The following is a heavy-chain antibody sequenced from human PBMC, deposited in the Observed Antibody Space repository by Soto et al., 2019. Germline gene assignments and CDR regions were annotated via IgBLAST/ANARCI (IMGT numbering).Heavy chain of an antibody. D-gene: IGHD3-22*01. CDR3: ARSEQYYYDSSGYYYPSGYYYYGLDV. CDR2: INVGNGNI. V-gene: IGHV1-3*01. J-gene: IGHJ6*02. Sequence: EASVQVSCKASGYTFANYAMHWVRQAPGQRLEWMGWINVGNGNIKYSQKFKGRVTITRDTSATTAYMELSSLRSEDTAVYYWARSEQYYYDSSGYYYPSGYYYYGLDVWGQGTTVTVSS. CDR1: GYTFANYA.